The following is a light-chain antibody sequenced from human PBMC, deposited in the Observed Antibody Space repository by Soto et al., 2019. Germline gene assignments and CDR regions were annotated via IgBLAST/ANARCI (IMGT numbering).Light chain of an antibody. CDR3: QQYNNWPPPALT. V-gene: IGKV3-15*01. Sequence: EIVMTQSPATLSVSPGERGTLSCRASQSVSSNLAWYQQKPGQAPRLLIYGASTRATGIPARFSGSGSGTEFPLTISSLQSEDFAVYYCQQYNNWPPPALTCGGGPKVEIK. CDR2: GAS. J-gene: IGKJ4*01. CDR1: QSVSSN.